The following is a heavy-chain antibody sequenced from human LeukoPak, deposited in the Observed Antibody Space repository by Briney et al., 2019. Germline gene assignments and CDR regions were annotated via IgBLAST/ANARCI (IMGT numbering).Heavy chain of an antibody. CDR3: AKNVAALFGEVDY. J-gene: IGHJ4*02. D-gene: IGHD2-15*01. Sequence: PGGTLRLSCAASGFTFSSYGMSWVRQAPGKGLEWVSAISGSGGSTYYADSVKGRFTISRDNSKNTLYLQMNSLRAEDTAVYYCAKNVAALFGEVDYWGQGTLVTVSS. CDR2: ISGSGGST. CDR1: GFTFSSYG. V-gene: IGHV3-23*01.